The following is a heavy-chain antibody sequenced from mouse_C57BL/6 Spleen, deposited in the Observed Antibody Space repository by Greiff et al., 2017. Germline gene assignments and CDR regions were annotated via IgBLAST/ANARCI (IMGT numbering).Heavy chain of an antibody. V-gene: IGHV1-69*01. CDR1: GYTFTSYW. D-gene: IGHD1-1*01. CDR2: IDPSDSYT. CDR3: AREPGLRYAMDY. Sequence: QVQLQQPGAELVMPGASVKLSCKASGYTFTSYWMHWVKQRPGQGLEWIGEIDPSDSYTNYNQKFKGKSTLTVDKSSSTAYMQLSSLTSEDSAVYYCAREPGLRYAMDYWGQGTSVTVSS. J-gene: IGHJ4*01.